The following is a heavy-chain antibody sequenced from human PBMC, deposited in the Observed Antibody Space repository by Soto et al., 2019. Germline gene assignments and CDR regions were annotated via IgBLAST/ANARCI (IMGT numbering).Heavy chain of an antibody. CDR3: ARDSRDGFDP. Sequence: QVQLVQSGAAGKKPGSSVEVSGTASGGTFSSYAISWLRQAPGQGLEWMGGIIPIFGTANYAQQFQGRVTITPDESTSTADLELSSLRSEDTAVYYCARDSRDGFDPWGQGTLVTVSS. V-gene: IGHV1-69*01. J-gene: IGHJ5*02. CDR1: GGTFSSYA. CDR2: IIPIFGTA.